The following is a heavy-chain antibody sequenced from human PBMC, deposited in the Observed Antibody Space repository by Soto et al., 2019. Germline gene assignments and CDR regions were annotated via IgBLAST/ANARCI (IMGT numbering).Heavy chain of an antibody. J-gene: IGHJ6*03. CDR1: GGSISSYY. V-gene: IGHV4-59*01. D-gene: IGHD3-9*01. CDR2: IYYSGST. CDR3: ARGDRFRLVVTSVGYYYYYYMDV. Sequence: SETLSLTCTVSGGSISSYYWSWIRQPPGKGLEWIGYIYYSGSTNYNPSLKSRVTISVDTSKNQFSLKLSSVTAADTAVYYCARGDRFRLVVTSVGYYYYYYMDVWGKGTTVTVSS.